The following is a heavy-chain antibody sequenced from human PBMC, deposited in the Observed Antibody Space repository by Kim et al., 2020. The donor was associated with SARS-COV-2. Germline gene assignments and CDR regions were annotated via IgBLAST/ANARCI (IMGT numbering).Heavy chain of an antibody. CDR3: ARGLPVRGVITDY. CDR1: GGSFSGYY. CDR2: INHSGST. D-gene: IGHD3-10*01. J-gene: IGHJ4*02. Sequence: SETLSLTCAVYGGSFSGYYWSWIRQPPGKGLEWIGEINHSGSTNYNPSLKSRVTISVDTSKNQFSLKLSSVTAADTAVYYCARGLPVRGVITDYWGQGTLVTVSS. V-gene: IGHV4-34*01.